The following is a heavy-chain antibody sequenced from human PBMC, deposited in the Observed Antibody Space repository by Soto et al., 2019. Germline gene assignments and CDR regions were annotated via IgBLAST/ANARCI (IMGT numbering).Heavy chain of an antibody. J-gene: IGHJ3*02. CDR2: IYGGGST. V-gene: IGHV3-53*01. CDR1: GFTVSSNY. CDR3: AREGPHAHAFDI. Sequence: GGSLRLSCAASGFTVSSNYMSWVRQAPGKGLEWVSVIYGGGSTYYADSVKGRFTISRDNSKNTLYLQMNSLRAEDTAVYYCAREGPHAHAFDIWGQGTMVTVSS.